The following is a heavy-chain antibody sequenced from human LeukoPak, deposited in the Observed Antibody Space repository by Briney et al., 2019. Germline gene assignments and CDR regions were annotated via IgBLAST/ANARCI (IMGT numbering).Heavy chain of an antibody. D-gene: IGHD4-23*01. V-gene: IGHV1-18*01. CDR3: ARDHLIFTVVKGSSPIMDV. J-gene: IGHJ6*02. CDR2: FSAYNGNT. Sequence: ASVKVSCKASGYTFTSYGISWVRQAPGQGLEWMGWFSAYNGNTNYAQKLQGRVTMTTGTSTSTAYMELRSLRSDDTAVYYCARDHLIFTVVKGSSPIMDVWGQGTTVTVSS. CDR1: GYTFTSYG.